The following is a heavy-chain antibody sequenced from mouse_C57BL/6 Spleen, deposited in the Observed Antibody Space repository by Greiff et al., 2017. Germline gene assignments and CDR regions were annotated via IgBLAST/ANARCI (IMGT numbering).Heavy chain of an antibody. Sequence: VQLKESGPELVKPGASVNISCKASGYSFTDYNMNWVKQSNGKSLEWIGVINPNYGTTSYNQKFKGKATLTVDQSSSTAYMQLNSLTSEDSAVYYCARRGNYDYDPFAYWGQGTLVTVSA. D-gene: IGHD2-4*01. CDR1: GYSFTDYN. CDR3: ARRGNYDYDPFAY. J-gene: IGHJ3*01. CDR2: INPNYGTT. V-gene: IGHV1-39*01.